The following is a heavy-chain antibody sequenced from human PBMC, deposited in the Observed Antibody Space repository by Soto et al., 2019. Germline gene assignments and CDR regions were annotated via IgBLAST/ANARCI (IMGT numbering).Heavy chain of an antibody. CDR2: ITGGVVST. D-gene: IGHD1-7*01. Sequence: GSLRLSCAASGFTFSTYAMSWVRRTPAKGLEWVSAITGGVVSTYYADSVEGRFTISRDNSNNTLFLQMNNLRAEDTAVYYCAKDSGWNYKFFDSWGQGSLVTVSS. CDR3: AKDSGWNYKFFDS. V-gene: IGHV3-23*01. J-gene: IGHJ4*02. CDR1: GFTFSTYA.